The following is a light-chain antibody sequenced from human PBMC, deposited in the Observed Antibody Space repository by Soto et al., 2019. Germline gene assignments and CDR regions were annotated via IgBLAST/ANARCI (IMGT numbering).Light chain of an antibody. CDR3: QQSYSTPIT. CDR1: QGISSY. V-gene: IGKV1-9*01. J-gene: IGKJ5*01. Sequence: IQLTQSPASLSASVGDRVTITCRASQGISSYLAWYQQKPGKAPKLLIYLASTLQSGVPSRFSGSGSGTDFSLTISSLQPEDVATYYCQQSYSTPITFGQGTRLEIK. CDR2: LAS.